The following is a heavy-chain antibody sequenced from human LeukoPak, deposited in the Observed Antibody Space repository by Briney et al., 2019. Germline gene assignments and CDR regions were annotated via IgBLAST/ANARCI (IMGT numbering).Heavy chain of an antibody. CDR1: GFTFSSYA. D-gene: IGHD2-2*01. CDR3: ARVRYCSSTSCYLFDY. Sequence: GALRLSCAASGFTFSSYAMSWVRQAPGKGLEWVSAISGSGGSTYYADSVKGRFTISRDNAKNSLYLQMNSLRAEDTAVYYCARVRYCSSTSCYLFDYWGQGTLVTVSS. V-gene: IGHV3-23*01. CDR2: ISGSGGST. J-gene: IGHJ4*02.